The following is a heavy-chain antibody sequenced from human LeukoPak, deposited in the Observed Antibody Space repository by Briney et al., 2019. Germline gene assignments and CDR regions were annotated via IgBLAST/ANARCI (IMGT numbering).Heavy chain of an antibody. CDR1: GFTFSSYS. V-gene: IGHV3-30-3*01. CDR2: ISYAGSNT. CDR3: ARDLDGYGYGSGSSFFDY. J-gene: IGHJ4*02. D-gene: IGHD3-10*01. Sequence: GRSLRLSCAASGFTFSSYSMHWVRQAPGKGLEWVAVISYAGSNTYYADSVKGRFTISRDNAKNSLYLQMNSLRAEDTAVYYCARDLDGYGYGSGSSFFDYWGQGTLVTVSS.